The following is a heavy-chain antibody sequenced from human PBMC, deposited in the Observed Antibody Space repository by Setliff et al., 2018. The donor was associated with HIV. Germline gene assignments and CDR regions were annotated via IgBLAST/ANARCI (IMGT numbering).Heavy chain of an antibody. CDR3: ARGRSRAKDAFDI. CDR1: GYNFTDYD. J-gene: IGHJ3*02. D-gene: IGHD6-13*01. CDR2: MNPNNGNT. V-gene: IGHV1-8*02. Sequence: ASVKVSCKASGYNFTDYDINWVRQATGQGLEWMGWMNPNNGNTGYTEKFQGRVTMTRDTSISTAYMELSSLRSDDTAVYYCARGRSRAKDAFDIWGQGTMVTVSS.